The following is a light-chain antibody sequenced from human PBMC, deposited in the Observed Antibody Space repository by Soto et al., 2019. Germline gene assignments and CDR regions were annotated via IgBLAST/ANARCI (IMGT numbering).Light chain of an antibody. CDR1: QSVSSN. CDR3: QQYDSSPVT. Sequence: EIVMTQSPATLSVSPGERATLSCRASQSVSSNLAWYQQKPGQAPRLLIYGASTRATGIPARFSGSRSGTEFTLTISRLEPEDFAVYYCQQYDSSPVTFGKGTKVEIK. CDR2: GAS. J-gene: IGKJ1*01. V-gene: IGKV3-15*01.